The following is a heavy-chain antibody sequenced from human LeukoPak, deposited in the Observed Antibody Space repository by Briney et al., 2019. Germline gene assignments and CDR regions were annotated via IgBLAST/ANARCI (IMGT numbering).Heavy chain of an antibody. V-gene: IGHV4-34*01. J-gene: IGHJ4*02. Sequence: PSETLSLTCAVYSGSFSGYCWSWIRLTPGKGLEWIGEIKDGGITNYNPSLRSRVTISKDTSNNQISLNLHSATAADTAVYYCVRGFSGVVGDHWGQGTLVSVSS. CDR1: SGSFSGYC. CDR3: VRGFSGVVGDH. CDR2: IKDGGIT. D-gene: IGHD3-10*01.